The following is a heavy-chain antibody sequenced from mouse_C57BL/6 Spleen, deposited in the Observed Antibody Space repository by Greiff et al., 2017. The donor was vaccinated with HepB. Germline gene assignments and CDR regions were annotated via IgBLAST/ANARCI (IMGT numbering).Heavy chain of an antibody. Sequence: VQLQQPGAELVMPGASVKLSCKASGYTFTSYWMHWVKQRPGQGLEWIGEIDPSDSYTNYNQKFKGKSTLTVDKSSSTAYMQLSSLTSEDSAVYYCARWLRRGSAMDYWGQGTSVTVSS. CDR2: IDPSDSYT. CDR1: GYTFTSYW. D-gene: IGHD2-2*01. J-gene: IGHJ4*01. CDR3: ARWLRRGSAMDY. V-gene: IGHV1-69*01.